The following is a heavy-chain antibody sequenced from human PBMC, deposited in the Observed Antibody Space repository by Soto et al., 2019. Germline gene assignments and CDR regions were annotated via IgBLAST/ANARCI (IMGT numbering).Heavy chain of an antibody. Sequence: SETLSLTCTVSGGSISSGGYYWSWIRQHPWKGLEWIGYIYYSGSTYYNPSLKSRVTISVDTPKNQFSLKLSSVTAADTAVYYCARVGSVVRGVILAPQSYFDYWGQGXLVTVYS. CDR2: IYYSGST. D-gene: IGHD3-10*01. J-gene: IGHJ4*02. CDR3: ARVGSVVRGVILAPQSYFDY. CDR1: GGSISSGGYY. V-gene: IGHV4-31*03.